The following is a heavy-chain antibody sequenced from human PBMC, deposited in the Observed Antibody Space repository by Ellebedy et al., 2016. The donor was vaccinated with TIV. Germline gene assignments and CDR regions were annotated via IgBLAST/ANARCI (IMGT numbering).Heavy chain of an antibody. CDR3: ARDAAGNGGKLDY. CDR1: GFTVTTNY. J-gene: IGHJ4*02. V-gene: IGHV3-53*01. Sequence: PGGSLRLSCAASGFTVTTNYMNWVRQAPGKGLEWVSVIFSAADGGETHYADSVKGRFTISRDSSKNTLYLQMKSLRAEDTAVYYCARDAAGNGGKLDYWGQGALVTVSS. D-gene: IGHD4-23*01. CDR2: IFSAADGGET.